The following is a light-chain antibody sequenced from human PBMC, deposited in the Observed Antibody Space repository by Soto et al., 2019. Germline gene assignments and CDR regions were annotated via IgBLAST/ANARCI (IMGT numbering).Light chain of an antibody. CDR1: QDITNY. CDR3: QQYDNVPFT. CDR2: DAS. Sequence: DIQMTQSPSSLSASVGDRDTIICKASQDITNYLNWYQQKPGKAPKLLIYDASNLETGVPSRFSGSGSGTHFSFTISSLQPEDIATYYCQQYDNVPFTFGQGTRLEMK. V-gene: IGKV1-33*01. J-gene: IGKJ5*01.